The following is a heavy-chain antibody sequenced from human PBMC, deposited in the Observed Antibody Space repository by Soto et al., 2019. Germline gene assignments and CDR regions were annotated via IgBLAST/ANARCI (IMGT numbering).Heavy chain of an antibody. CDR3: AKDLGDSSADDGADY. CDR2: ISSDGSNE. J-gene: IGHJ4*02. D-gene: IGHD6-25*01. V-gene: IGHV3-30*18. CDR1: GFTFSTYD. Sequence: GGSLRLSCAASGFTFSTYDMHWVRQAPGKGLEWVAVISSDGSNEYYADSVKGRFTISRDNSKNTLYVQMNSLRAEDTAVYYCAKDLGDSSADDGADYWGQGTLVTSPQ.